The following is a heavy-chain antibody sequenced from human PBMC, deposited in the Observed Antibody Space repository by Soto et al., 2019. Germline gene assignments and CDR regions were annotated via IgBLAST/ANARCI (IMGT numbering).Heavy chain of an antibody. CDR2: IHYSGST. CDR1: GGSISRYY. V-gene: IGHV4-59*01. D-gene: IGHD3-10*01. J-gene: IGHJ5*02. Sequence: PSETLSLTCTVSGGSISRYYWNWIRQPPGKGLEWIGYIHYSGSTNYNPSLKSRVTISVDTSKNQFSLKLSSVTAVDTAVYYCARDPGSGSYYGWFDPWGQGTLVTVSS. CDR3: ARDPGSGSYYGWFDP.